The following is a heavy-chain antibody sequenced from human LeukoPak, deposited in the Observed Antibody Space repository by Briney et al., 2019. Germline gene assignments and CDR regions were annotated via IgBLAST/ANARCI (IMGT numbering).Heavy chain of an antibody. D-gene: IGHD6-19*01. CDR1: GFTFSDNA. Sequence: PGGSLRLSCAASGFTFSDNAMSWVRQAPGKGREWVSTISRTTGTTYYADSVKGRFTISRDNSENTVYLQMNSLRADDTAVYYCAKTIAGYSSGRYPGWPVDYWGQGTLVTVSS. V-gene: IGHV3-23*01. J-gene: IGHJ4*02. CDR2: ISRTTGTT. CDR3: AKTIAGYSSGRYPGWPVDY.